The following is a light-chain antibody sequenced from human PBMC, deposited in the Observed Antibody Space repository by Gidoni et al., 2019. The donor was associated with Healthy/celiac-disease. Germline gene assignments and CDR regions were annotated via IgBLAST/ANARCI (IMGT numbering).Light chain of an antibody. V-gene: IGKV1-5*03. Sequence: DRVTITCRSSQSISSWLAWYQQKPGKAPKLLIYKASSLESGVPSRLSGSGSGTEFTLTISSLQPDDFATYYCQQYNNYSPITFGPGTKVDIK. CDR1: QSISSW. CDR2: KAS. CDR3: QQYNNYSPIT. J-gene: IGKJ3*01.